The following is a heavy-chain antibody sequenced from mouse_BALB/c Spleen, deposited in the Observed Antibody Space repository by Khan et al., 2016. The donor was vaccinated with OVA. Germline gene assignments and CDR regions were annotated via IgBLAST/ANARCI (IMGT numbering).Heavy chain of an antibody. Sequence: VQLKQSGPELVRPGASVKISCKASGYSFTGYFMNWVMQSHGKSLEWIGRINPHIGETFYNQRFKDKATLTVDESSSTALMELRSLASEDSAVYYCTRIYRSDFDYWGQGTTLKVSS. CDR2: INPHIGET. CDR3: TRIYRSDFDY. CDR1: GYSFTGYF. D-gene: IGHD1-1*01. V-gene: IGHV1-20*02. J-gene: IGHJ2*01.